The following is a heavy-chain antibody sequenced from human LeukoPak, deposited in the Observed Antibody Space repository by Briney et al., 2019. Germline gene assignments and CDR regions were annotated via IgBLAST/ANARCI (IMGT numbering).Heavy chain of an antibody. J-gene: IGHJ4*02. CDR3: ARVPQGYSSGWYSNFDY. D-gene: IGHD6-19*01. CDR2: MNPNSGNT. Sequence: ASVKVSCKASGYTFTSYDINWVRQATGQGLEWMGWMNPNSGNTGYAQKFQGRVTITRNTSISTAYMELSSLRSEDTAVYYCARVPQGYSSGWYSNFDYWGQGTLVTVSS. CDR1: GYTFTSYD. V-gene: IGHV1-8*03.